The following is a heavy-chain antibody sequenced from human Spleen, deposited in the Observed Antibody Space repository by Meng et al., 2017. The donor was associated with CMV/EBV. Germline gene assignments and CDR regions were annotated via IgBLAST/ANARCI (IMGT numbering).Heavy chain of an antibody. CDR3: ARCFQQAYGMDV. D-gene: IGHD6-13*01. CDR1: GFTFSRYK. J-gene: IGHJ6*02. V-gene: IGHV3-21*01. CDR2: ISSSSDYI. Sequence: GGSLRLSCATSGFTFSRYKMNWVRQAPGKGLEWVSSISSSSDYIYYADSVKGRFTISRDNAKNSLYLQMNSLRVEDTAVYYCARCFQQAYGMDVWGQGTTVTVSS.